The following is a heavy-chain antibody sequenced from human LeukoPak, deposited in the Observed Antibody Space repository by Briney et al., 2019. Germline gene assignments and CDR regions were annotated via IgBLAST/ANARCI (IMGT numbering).Heavy chain of an antibody. CDR3: ARASRGYSGSGTYLYYFDH. Sequence: ASVKVSCKASGYTFTNYGISWVRQATGQGLEWMGWMNPNNGNSGSAQKFQGRVTMTRDTSISTAYLELSSLRSEDTAVYYCARASRGYSGSGTYLYYFDHWGQGTLVTVSS. CDR2: MNPNNGNS. V-gene: IGHV1-8*02. J-gene: IGHJ4*02. D-gene: IGHD3-10*01. CDR1: GYTFTNYG.